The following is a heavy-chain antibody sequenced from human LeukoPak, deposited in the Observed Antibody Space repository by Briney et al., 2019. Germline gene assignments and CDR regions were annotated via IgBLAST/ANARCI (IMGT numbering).Heavy chain of an antibody. J-gene: IGHJ6*03. Sequence: GGSLRLSCTASGFTFSSYSMHWVRQAPGKGLEWVAVIGSDAITKYYADFVKGRFTISRDNSKNTLYLQMKSLRAEDTAVYYCAKGGGYEAQYYYYYLDVWGKGTTVTISS. CDR3: AKGGGYEAQYYYYYLDV. V-gene: IGHV3-30*04. D-gene: IGHD5-12*01. CDR2: IGSDAITK. CDR1: GFTFSSYS.